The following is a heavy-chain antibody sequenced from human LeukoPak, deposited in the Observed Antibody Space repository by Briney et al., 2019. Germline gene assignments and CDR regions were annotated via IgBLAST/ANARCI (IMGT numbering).Heavy chain of an antibody. Sequence: GGSLRLSCAASGFTFSTYWMHWVRQAPGKGLEWVSYIGSSGSTVYYADSVKGRFTISRDNAKKSLYLQMNSLRDEDTAVYYCARDTLLYADSPDAFDMWGQGTMVTVSS. D-gene: IGHD4-17*01. CDR3: ARDTLLYADSPDAFDM. CDR1: GFTFSTYW. V-gene: IGHV3-48*02. J-gene: IGHJ3*02. CDR2: IGSSGSTV.